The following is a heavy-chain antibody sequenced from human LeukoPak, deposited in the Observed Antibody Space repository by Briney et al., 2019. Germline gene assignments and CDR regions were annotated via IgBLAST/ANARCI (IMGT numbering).Heavy chain of an antibody. CDR1: GFTFSSYS. J-gene: IGHJ4*02. CDR3: ARGVGKWFDY. Sequence: GGSLRLSCAASGFTFSSYSMSWVRQAPGKGLEWVSSISSSSSYIYYADSVKGRFTISRDNSKNTLYLQMNSLRAEDTAVYYCARGVGKWFDYWGQGTLVTVSS. D-gene: IGHD1-26*01. V-gene: IGHV3-21*01. CDR2: ISSSSSYI.